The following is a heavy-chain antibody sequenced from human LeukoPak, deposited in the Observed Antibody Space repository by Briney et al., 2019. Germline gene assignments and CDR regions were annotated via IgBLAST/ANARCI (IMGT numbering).Heavy chain of an antibody. CDR2: ISGRGGRT. D-gene: IGHD3-9*01. CDR3: AKSTWFDYFDY. V-gene: IGHV3-23*01. J-gene: IGHJ4*02. CDR1: GFPFTTYA. Sequence: PGGSLRLSCAASGFPFTTYAMSWVRQAPGKGLEWVSLISGRGGRTYYADSVKGRFTISRDNSENTLYLQMNRLRADDTAIYYCAKSTWFDYFDYWGQGTLVTVSS.